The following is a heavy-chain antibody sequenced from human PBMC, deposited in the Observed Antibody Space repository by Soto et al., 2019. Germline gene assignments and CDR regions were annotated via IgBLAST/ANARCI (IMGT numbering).Heavy chain of an antibody. CDR1: GYTFTGYY. Sequence: ASVKVSCKASGYTFTGYYMHWVRQAPGQGLEWMGWINPNSGGTNYAQKFQGWVTMTRDTSISTAYMELSRLRSDDTAVYYCARCGFSHQLLLDNWFDPWGQGTLVTVSS. CDR2: INPNSGGT. J-gene: IGHJ5*02. D-gene: IGHD2-15*01. V-gene: IGHV1-2*04. CDR3: ARCGFSHQLLLDNWFDP.